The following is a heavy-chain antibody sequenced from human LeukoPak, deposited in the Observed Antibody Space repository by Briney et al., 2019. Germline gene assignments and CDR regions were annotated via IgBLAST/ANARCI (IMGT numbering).Heavy chain of an antibody. D-gene: IGHD6-13*01. CDR3: AKGAQIGIAAAGYFDY. CDR2: ISYDGSNK. V-gene: IGHV3-30*04. CDR1: GFIFSSYA. J-gene: IGHJ4*02. Sequence: GGSLRLSCAASGFIFSSYAMHWVRQAPGKGLEWVAVISYDGSNKYYADSVKGRFTISRDNSKNTLYLQMNSLRAEDTAVYYCAKGAQIGIAAAGYFDYWGQGTLVTVSS.